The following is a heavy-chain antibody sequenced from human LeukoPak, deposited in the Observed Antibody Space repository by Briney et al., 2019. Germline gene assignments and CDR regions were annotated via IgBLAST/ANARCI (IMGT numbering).Heavy chain of an antibody. J-gene: IGHJ4*02. Sequence: PSETLSLTCTVSGGSISSYYWSWIRQPPGKGLEWIGYIYYSGSTSYNPSLTSRVTISIDTSKNQFSLKLSSVTAADTAVYYCARGRGDFWSGHNFDYWGQGTLVTVSS. V-gene: IGHV4-59*12. D-gene: IGHD3-3*01. CDR1: GGSISSYY. CDR3: ARGRGDFWSGHNFDY. CDR2: IYYSGST.